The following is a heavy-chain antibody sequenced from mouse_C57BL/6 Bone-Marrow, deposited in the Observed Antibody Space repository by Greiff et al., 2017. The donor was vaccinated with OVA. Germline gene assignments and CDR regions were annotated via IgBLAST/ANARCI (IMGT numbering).Heavy chain of an antibody. D-gene: IGHD2-10*02. CDR1: GFPITSGYY. J-gene: IGHJ2*01. V-gene: IGHV12-3*01. CDR2: ITHSGET. Sequence: VKLVESGPGLVKPSQSLFLTCSITGFPITSGYYWIWIRQSPGKPLEWMGYITHSGETFYNPSLQSPISITRETSKNQFFLQLNSVTTEDTAMYYCAGAGGVWSLDYWGQGTTLTVSS. CDR3: AGAGGVWSLDY.